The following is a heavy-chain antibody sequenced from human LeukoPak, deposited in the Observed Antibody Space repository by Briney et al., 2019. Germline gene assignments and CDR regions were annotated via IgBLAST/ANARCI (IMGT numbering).Heavy chain of an antibody. CDR2: IYYSGST. CDR1: GGSIISSSYY. D-gene: IGHD6-25*01. CDR3: ARRDSSGVVPRWDY. J-gene: IGHJ4*02. V-gene: IGHV4-39*01. Sequence: SETLSLTCTVSGGSIISSSYYWGWIRQPPGKGLEWIGSIYYSGSTYYNPSLKSRVTISVDTSKNQFFLKLSSVTAADTAEYYCARRDSSGVVPRWDYWGQGTLVTVSS.